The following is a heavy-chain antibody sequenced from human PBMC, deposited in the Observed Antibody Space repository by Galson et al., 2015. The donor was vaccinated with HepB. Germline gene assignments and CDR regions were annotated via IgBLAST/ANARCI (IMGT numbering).Heavy chain of an antibody. CDR1: GFTFGDYA. CDR3: TRGDTIFGVVIPNY. D-gene: IGHD3-3*01. Sequence: SLRLSCAASGFTFGDYAMIWFRQAPGKGLEWVGFIRSKPYGGTTEYAASVKGRFTISRDDSKSIAYLQMSSLKTEDTAVYYCTRGDTIFGVVIPNYWGPGTLVTVSS. J-gene: IGHJ4*02. CDR2: IRSKPYGGTT. V-gene: IGHV3-49*03.